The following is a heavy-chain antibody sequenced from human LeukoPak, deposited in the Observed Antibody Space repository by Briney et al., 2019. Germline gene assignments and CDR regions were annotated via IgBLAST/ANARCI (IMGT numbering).Heavy chain of an antibody. D-gene: IGHD3-9*01. V-gene: IGHV3-64*01. CDR3: ARSIGYYDILTGYYNPYYYYYMDV. Sequence: GGSLRLSCAASGFTFSSYAMPWVRQAPGKGLEYVSAISSNGGSTYYANSVKGRFTISRDNSKNTLYLQMGSLRADDTAVYYCARSIGYYDILTGYYNPYYYYYMDVWGKGTTVTVSS. CDR2: ISSNGGST. J-gene: IGHJ6*03. CDR1: GFTFSSYA.